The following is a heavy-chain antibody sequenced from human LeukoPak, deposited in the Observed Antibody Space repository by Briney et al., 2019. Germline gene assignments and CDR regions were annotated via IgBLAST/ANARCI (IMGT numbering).Heavy chain of an antibody. D-gene: IGHD6-19*01. CDR2: ISYDGSNR. V-gene: IGHV3-30*18. CDR1: GFTFSSYG. J-gene: IGHJ4*02. Sequence: GGSLRLSCVASGFTFSSYGMHWVRQAPGKGLEWEAFISYDGSNRYYVDSVKGRFTISRDNSKDTLYLQMNSLRPEDTAVYYCAKVRGPGEVSGWYYFDSWGQGTLVTVSS. CDR3: AKVRGPGEVSGWYYFDS.